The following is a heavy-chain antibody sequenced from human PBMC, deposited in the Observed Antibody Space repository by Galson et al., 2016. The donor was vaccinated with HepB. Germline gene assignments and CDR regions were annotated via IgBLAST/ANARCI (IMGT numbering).Heavy chain of an antibody. CDR2: ISYHGRTK. Sequence: SLRLSCAASGFNFSLYGMNWVRQAPGKGLEWVAVISYHGRTKNSADSVKGRFTISRDNSKNTLFPQMNNLRPEDPAVYYCTKPTPKVAAAQAGCDFWGQGTLVTVSS. CDR3: TKPTPKVAAAQAGCDF. J-gene: IGHJ4*02. V-gene: IGHV3-30*18. D-gene: IGHD2-2*01. CDR1: GFNFSLYG.